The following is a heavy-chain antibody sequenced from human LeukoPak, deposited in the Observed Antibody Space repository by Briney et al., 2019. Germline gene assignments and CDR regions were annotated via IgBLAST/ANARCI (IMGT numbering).Heavy chain of an antibody. CDR2: IKQDGSEK. CDR3: ARLLEPATGYYMDV. V-gene: IGHV3-7*01. J-gene: IGHJ6*03. D-gene: IGHD5-24*01. Sequence: GGSLRLSCAASGFTFSSYWMSWVRQAPGKGLEWVANIKQDGSEKYYVDSVKGRFTISRDNAKNSLYLQMNSLRAEDTAVYYCARLLEPATGYYMDVWGKGTTVTISS. CDR1: GFTFSSYW.